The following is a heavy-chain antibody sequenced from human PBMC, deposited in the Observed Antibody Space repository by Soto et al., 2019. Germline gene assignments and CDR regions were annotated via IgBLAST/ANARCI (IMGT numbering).Heavy chain of an antibody. V-gene: IGHV3-9*01. CDR1: GFTFDDYA. Sequence: PGGSLRLSCAASGFTFDDYAMHWVRQAPGKGLEWVSGISWNSGSIGYADSVKGRFTISRDNAKNSLYLQMNSLRAEDTALYYCAKVYGPYCSSTSCPYDAFDIWGQGTMVTVSS. D-gene: IGHD2-2*01. CDR3: AKVYGPYCSSTSCPYDAFDI. CDR2: ISWNSGSI. J-gene: IGHJ3*02.